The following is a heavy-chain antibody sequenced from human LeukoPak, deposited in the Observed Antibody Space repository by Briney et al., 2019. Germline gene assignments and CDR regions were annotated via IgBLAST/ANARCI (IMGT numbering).Heavy chain of an antibody. Sequence: ASVKVSCTASGYTFTSYDINWVRQATGQGLEWMGWMNPNSGNTGYAQKFQGRVTMTRNTSISTAYMELSSLRSEDTAVYYCARHKIGGEFNLIPYNWFDPWGQGTLVTVSS. J-gene: IGHJ5*02. CDR1: GYTFTSYD. CDR2: MNPNSGNT. D-gene: IGHD3-10*01. CDR3: ARHKIGGEFNLIPYNWFDP. V-gene: IGHV1-8*01.